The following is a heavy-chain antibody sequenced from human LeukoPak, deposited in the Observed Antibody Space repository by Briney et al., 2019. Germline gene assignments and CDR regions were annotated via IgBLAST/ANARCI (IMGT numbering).Heavy chain of an antibody. D-gene: IGHD3-22*01. Sequence: SGTLSLTCAVSGGSISSSNWWSWVRQPPGKGLEWIGEIYHSGSTNYNPSLKSRVTISVVKSKNQFSLKLSSVTAADTAVYYCARVSYDSSGYNDYWGQGTLVTVSS. J-gene: IGHJ4*02. V-gene: IGHV4-4*02. CDR1: GGSISSSNW. CDR3: ARVSYDSSGYNDY. CDR2: IYHSGST.